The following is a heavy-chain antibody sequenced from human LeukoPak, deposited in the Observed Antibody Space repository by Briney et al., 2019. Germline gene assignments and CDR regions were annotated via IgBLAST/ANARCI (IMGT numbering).Heavy chain of an antibody. J-gene: IGHJ3*02. CDR1: DGSFSSYS. V-gene: IGHV4-59*08. CDR2: IYYSGST. Sequence: PSETLFLTCTVSDGSFSSYSWNWIRQPPGRGLEWIGYIYYSGSTIYNPSLRSRVTISIDTSKNQFSLKLTSVTAADTAVYYCARLKARDAFDIWGQGTMVTVSS. CDR3: ARLKARDAFDI.